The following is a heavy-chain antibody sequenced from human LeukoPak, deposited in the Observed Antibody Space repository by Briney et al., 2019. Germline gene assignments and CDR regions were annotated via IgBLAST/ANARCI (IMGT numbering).Heavy chain of an antibody. J-gene: IGHJ4*02. Sequence: LVKVSCKASGGTFSSYTISWVRQAPGQGLEWMGGIIPIFGTANYAQKFQGRVTITTDESTSTAYMELSSLRSEDTAVYYCARDPSGYYDILTGPQGSWGQGTLVTVSS. D-gene: IGHD3-9*01. CDR2: IIPIFGTA. V-gene: IGHV1-69*05. CDR1: GGTFSSYT. CDR3: ARDPSGYYDILTGPQGS.